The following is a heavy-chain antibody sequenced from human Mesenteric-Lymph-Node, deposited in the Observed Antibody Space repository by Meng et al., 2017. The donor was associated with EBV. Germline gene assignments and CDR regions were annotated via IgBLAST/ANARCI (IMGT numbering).Heavy chain of an antibody. V-gene: IGHV1-69*01. Sequence: QVQPDQSGAEVKKPGASVKVSCKTSGDTFSNYGISWVRQAPGQGLEWMGGIIPILGTTNYAQKFRDRVTVTADESTTTAYMELTSLRFDDTAVYYCANHSTRWYVLDSWGQGTLVTVSS. D-gene: IGHD2-2*01. CDR2: IIPILGTT. J-gene: IGHJ5*01. CDR1: GDTFSNYG. CDR3: ANHSTRWYVLDS.